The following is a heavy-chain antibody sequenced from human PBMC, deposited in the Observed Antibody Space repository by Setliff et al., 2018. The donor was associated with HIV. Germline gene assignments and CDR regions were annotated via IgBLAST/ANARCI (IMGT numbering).Heavy chain of an antibody. V-gene: IGHV3-74*01. D-gene: IGHD6-19*01. CDR3: AGESSIAVAEYFQH. CDR2: INSDGSST. CDR1: GFTFSGYW. J-gene: IGHJ1*01. Sequence: GGSLRLSCAASGFTFSGYWMHWVRQAPGKGLVWVSRINSDGSSTTYADSVKGRFTISRGNAKNTLYLQMNSLRAEGTAVYYCAGESSIAVAEYFQHWGQGTLVTVSS.